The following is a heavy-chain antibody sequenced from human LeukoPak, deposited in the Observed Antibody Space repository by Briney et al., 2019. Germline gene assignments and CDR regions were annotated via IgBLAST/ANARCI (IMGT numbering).Heavy chain of an antibody. CDR2: INWNGGST. J-gene: IGHJ4*02. CDR3: ARLRRSRVLWFGELRYYFDY. Sequence: PGGSLRLSCAASGFTFDDYGMSWVRQAPGKGLEWVSGINWNGGSTGYADSVKGRFTISRDNDKNSLYLQMNSLRAEDTAVYYCARLRRSRVLWFGELRYYFDYWGQGTLVTVSS. CDR1: GFTFDDYG. D-gene: IGHD3-10*01. V-gene: IGHV3-20*04.